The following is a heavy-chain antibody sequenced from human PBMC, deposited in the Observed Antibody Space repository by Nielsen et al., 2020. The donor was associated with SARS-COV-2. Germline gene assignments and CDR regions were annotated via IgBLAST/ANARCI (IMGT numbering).Heavy chain of an antibody. D-gene: IGHD3-3*01. Sequence: WIRQPPGKGLEWVAVIWYDGSNKYYADSVKGRFTISRDNSKNSLYLQMNSLRAEDTAVYYCAGSYYDFWSGYLSTIDYWGQGTLVTVSS. CDR3: AGSYYDFWSGYLSTIDY. J-gene: IGHJ4*02. CDR2: IWYDGSNK. V-gene: IGHV3-33*01.